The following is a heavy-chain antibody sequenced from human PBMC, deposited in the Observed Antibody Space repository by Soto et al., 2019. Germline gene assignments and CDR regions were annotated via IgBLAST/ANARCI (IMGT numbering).Heavy chain of an antibody. J-gene: IGHJ6*02. CDR2: ISYSGNT. CDR1: GGSISSYY. D-gene: IGHD6-19*01. Sequence: QLQLQESGPGLVKSSETLSLTCTVSGGSISSYYWSWIRQSPGKGLEWIGYISYSGNTNYNPSLKSRITIAVDPSQNPFLLELRSVTAADTAVYHCARVNRGWYGSYGMDVWGQGTTVTVSS. V-gene: IGHV4-59*01. CDR3: ARVNRGWYGSYGMDV.